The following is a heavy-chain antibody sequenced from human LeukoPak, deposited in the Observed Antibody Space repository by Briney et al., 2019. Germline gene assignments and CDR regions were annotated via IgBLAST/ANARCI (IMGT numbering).Heavy chain of an antibody. D-gene: IGHD1-26*01. J-gene: IGHJ4*02. CDR3: AKDLLPYSGSHGDC. Sequence: GGSLRLSCAASGFTFSSYGMHWVRQAPGKGLEWVAFIRYDGSNKYYADSVKGRFTISRDNSKNTLYLQMNSLRAEDTAVYYCAKDLLPYSGSHGDCWGQGTLVTVSS. V-gene: IGHV3-30*02. CDR2: IRYDGSNK. CDR1: GFTFSSYG.